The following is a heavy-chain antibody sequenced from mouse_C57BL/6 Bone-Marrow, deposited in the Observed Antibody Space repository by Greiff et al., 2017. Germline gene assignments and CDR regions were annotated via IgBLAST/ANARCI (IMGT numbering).Heavy chain of an antibody. V-gene: IGHV1-50*01. CDR2: IDPSDSYT. D-gene: IGHD1-1*01. J-gene: IGHJ3*01. CDR1: GYTFTSYW. Sequence: QVQLQQSGTVLARPGASVKMSCKTSGYTFTSYWMQWVKQRPGQGLEWIGEIDPSDSYTNYNQKFKGKATLTVDTSSSTAYMQLSSLTSEDSAVYYCARDYYGSSMFAYWGQGTLVTVSA. CDR3: ARDYYGSSMFAY.